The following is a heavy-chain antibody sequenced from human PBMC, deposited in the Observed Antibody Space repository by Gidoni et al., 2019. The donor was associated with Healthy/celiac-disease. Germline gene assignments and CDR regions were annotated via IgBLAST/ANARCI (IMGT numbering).Heavy chain of an antibody. CDR3: ARVTAMATFDH. D-gene: IGHD5-18*01. CDR1: GFTFSSYA. CDR2: ISYDGSNK. Sequence: QVQLVESGGGVVQPGRSLRLSCAASGFTFSSYAMHWVRQAPGKGLEWVAVISYDGSNKYYADSVKGRFTISRDNSKNTLYLQMNSLRAEDTAVYYCARVTAMATFDHWGQGTLVTVSS. V-gene: IGHV3-30-3*01. J-gene: IGHJ4*02.